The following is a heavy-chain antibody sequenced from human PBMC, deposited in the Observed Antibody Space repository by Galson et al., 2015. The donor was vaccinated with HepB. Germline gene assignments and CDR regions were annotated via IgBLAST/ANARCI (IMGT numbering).Heavy chain of an antibody. D-gene: IGHD2-2*01. CDR2: SSSSSSYI. V-gene: IGHV3-21*01. CDR1: GFTFSIYI. J-gene: IGHJ4*02. CDR3: ARVYCSSTSCYAFFDY. Sequence: SLGLSCAASGFTFSIYIVNWVRQAPGKGLEWVSSSSSSSSYIYYADSVKGRFTISRDNAKNSLYLQMNSLRAEDTAVYYCARVYCSSTSCYAFFDYWGQGTLVTVSS.